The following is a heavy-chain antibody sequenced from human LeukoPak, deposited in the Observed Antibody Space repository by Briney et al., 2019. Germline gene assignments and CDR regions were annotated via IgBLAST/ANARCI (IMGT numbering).Heavy chain of an antibody. J-gene: IGHJ4*02. CDR2: INPNSGGT. CDR3: ARSLYSGSYYRFGY. CDR1: GYTFTGYY. D-gene: IGHD1-26*01. V-gene: IGHV1-2*02. Sequence: ASVKVSCKASGYTFTGYYMHWVRQAPGQGREWMGWINPNSGGTNYAQKFQGRVTTTRDTSISTAYMELSRLRSDDTAVYYCARSLYSGSYYRFGYWGQGTLVTVSS.